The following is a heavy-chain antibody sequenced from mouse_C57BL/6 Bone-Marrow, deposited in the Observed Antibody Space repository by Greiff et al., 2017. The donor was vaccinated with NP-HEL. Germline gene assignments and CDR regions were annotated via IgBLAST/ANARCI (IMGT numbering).Heavy chain of an antibody. CDR3: ARGLGNYVDY. CDR2: ICYGGST. D-gene: IGHD4-1*01. V-gene: IGHV3-8*01. CDR1: GYSITSDY. Sequence: EVKLQESGPGLAKPSHTLSLTCSVTGYSITSDYWNWVRQFPGNKLEYMGYICYGGSTYYNPSLKSRISITRDTTKNQYYLQLNSETNEDAATYYCARGLGNYVDYWGQGTTLTVSS. J-gene: IGHJ2*01.